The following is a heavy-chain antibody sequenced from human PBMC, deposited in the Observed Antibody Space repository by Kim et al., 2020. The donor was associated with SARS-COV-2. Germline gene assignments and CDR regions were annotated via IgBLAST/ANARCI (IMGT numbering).Heavy chain of an antibody. CDR2: IDPSDSYT. V-gene: IGHV5-10-1*01. CDR3: ARQGEYIAVAGTETVGWFDP. D-gene: IGHD6-19*01. J-gene: IGHJ5*02. Sequence: GESLKISCKGSGYSFTSYWISWVRQMPGKGLEWMGRIDPSDSYTNYSPSFQGHVTISADKSIGTAYLQWSSLKASDTAMYYCARQGEYIAVAGTETVGWFDPWGQGTLVTVSS. CDR1: GYSFTSYW.